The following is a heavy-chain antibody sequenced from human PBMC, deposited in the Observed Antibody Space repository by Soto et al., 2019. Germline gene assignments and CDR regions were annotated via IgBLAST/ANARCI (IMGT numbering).Heavy chain of an antibody. D-gene: IGHD1-1*01. Sequence: DVQLEESGGGLIQPGGSLRLSCAASGFSFSGKNYLTWVRQAPGKGLEWVSALYDTDGTYYADSVKGRFSVSRDNSKNTFDLQLHSLRPDDTALYFCATWLQREHAFDVWGLGTMVTVSS. CDR1: GFSFSGKNY. CDR2: LYDTDGT. J-gene: IGHJ3*01. V-gene: IGHV3-53*01. CDR3: ATWLQREHAFDV.